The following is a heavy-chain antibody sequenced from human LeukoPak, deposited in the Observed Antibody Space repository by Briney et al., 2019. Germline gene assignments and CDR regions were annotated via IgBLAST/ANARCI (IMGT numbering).Heavy chain of an antibody. Sequence: EASVKVSCKASGYTLTELSMHWVRQAPGKGLEWMGGFDPEDGETIYAQKFQGRVTMTEDTSTDTAYMELSSMRSEDTAVYYCATRTPYYDFWSGNIFLAYWGQGTLVTVSS. CDR1: GYTLTELS. V-gene: IGHV1-24*01. D-gene: IGHD3-3*01. CDR2: FDPEDGET. J-gene: IGHJ4*02. CDR3: ATRTPYYDFWSGNIFLAY.